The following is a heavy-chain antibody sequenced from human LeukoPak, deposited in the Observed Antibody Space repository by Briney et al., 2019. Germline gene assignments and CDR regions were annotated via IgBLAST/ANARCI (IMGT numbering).Heavy chain of an antibody. CDR2: IYYSGST. CDR3: ARRAYYYGSGSYQHYYYYYMGV. D-gene: IGHD3-10*01. V-gene: IGHV4-39*01. J-gene: IGHJ6*03. Sequence: SETLSLTCTVSGGSISSSSYYWGWIRQPPGKGLEWIGSIYYSGSTYYNPSLKSRVTIPVDTSKNQFSLRLSSVTAADTAVYYCARRAYYYGSGSYQHYYYYYMGVWGKGTTVTVSS. CDR1: GGSISSSSYY.